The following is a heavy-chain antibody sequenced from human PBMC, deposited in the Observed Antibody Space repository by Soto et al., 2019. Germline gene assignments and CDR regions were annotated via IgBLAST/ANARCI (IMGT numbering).Heavy chain of an antibody. V-gene: IGHV1-69*08. J-gene: IGHJ6*03. CDR2: IIPILGIA. CDR3: ARDGRRGYSGLDHMDV. CDR1: GGTFSSYT. D-gene: IGHD5-12*01. Sequence: QVQLVQSGAEVKKPGSSVKVSCKASGGTFSSYTISWVRQAPGQGLEWMGRIIPILGIANYAQKLQGRVTRTADKSTSTAYRERSSLRAEDTAVYDWARDGRRGYSGLDHMDVWGKGTTVTVAS.